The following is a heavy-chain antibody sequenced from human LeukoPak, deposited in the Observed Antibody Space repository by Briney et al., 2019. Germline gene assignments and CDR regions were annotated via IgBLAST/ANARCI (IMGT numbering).Heavy chain of an antibody. D-gene: IGHD6-13*01. V-gene: IGHV1-8*01. CDR2: MNPNSGNT. CDR1: GYTFTSYD. J-gene: IGHJ3*02. Sequence: GASVKVSCKASGYTFTSYDINWLRQATGQGLEWMGWMNPNSGNTGYAHKFQGRVTMTRNTSISTAYMELSSLRSEDTAVYYCARGNLFYSSSWYEDAFDIWGQGTMVSVSS. CDR3: ARGNLFYSSSWYEDAFDI.